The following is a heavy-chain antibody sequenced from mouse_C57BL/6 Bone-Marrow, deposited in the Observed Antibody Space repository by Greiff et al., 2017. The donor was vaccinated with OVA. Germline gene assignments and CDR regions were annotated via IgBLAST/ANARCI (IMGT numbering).Heavy chain of an antibody. D-gene: IGHD1-1*01. J-gene: IGHJ2*01. CDR1: GFTFSSYA. V-gene: IGHV5-4*01. CDR2: ISDGGSYT. Sequence: EVKVVESGGGLVKPGGSLKLSCAASGFTFSSYAMSWVRQTPEKRLEWVATISDGGSYTYYPDNVKGRFTISRDNAKNNLYLQMSHLKSEDTAMYYCARERGGYYGSSYSFDYWGQGTTLTVSS. CDR3: ARERGGYYGSSYSFDY.